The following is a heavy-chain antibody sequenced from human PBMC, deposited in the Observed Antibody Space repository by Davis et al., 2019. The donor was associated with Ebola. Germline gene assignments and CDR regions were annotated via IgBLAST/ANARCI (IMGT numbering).Heavy chain of an antibody. CDR1: GFTFSGYS. D-gene: IGHD2-21*02. V-gene: IGHV3-48*02. CDR2: ISSSGTI. J-gene: IGHJ4*02. CDR3: ARDDVVVVTATFDY. Sequence: PGGSLRLSCAASGFTFSGYSMNWVRQAPGKGLEWVSYISSSGTIYYTDSVKGRFTISRDNAKNSLYLQMNSLRDEDTAMYYCARDDVVVVTATFDYWGQGTLVTVSS.